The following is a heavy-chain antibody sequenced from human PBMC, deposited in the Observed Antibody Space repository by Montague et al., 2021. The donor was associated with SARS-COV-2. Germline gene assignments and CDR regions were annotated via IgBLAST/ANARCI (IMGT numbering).Heavy chain of an antibody. V-gene: IGHV3-23*01. Sequence: SLRLSCAASGFPFSRHAMTWVRQVPGKGLEWISAISISGDRTYYADSVKGRFTISRDNSKNTLFLQMNSLLGEDTAIYYCANEIRPNDYWGRGTLVTVSS. J-gene: IGHJ4*02. D-gene: IGHD3-10*01. CDR1: GFPFSRHA. CDR2: ISISGDRT. CDR3: ANEIRPNDY.